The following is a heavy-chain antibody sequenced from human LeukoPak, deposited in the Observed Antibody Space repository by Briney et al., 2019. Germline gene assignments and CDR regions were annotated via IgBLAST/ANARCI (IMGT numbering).Heavy chain of an antibody. CDR1: GYRFTSYW. V-gene: IGHV5-51*01. Sequence: GASLKISCKGSGYRFTSYWIGWVRQMPGKGLEWMGIIYPGDSDTRYSPSFQGQVTISADKSISTAYLQWSSLKASDTAMYYCARSIRGYCSSTSCYSSDFSFYYYYMDVWGKGTTVTVSS. CDR2: IYPGDSDT. J-gene: IGHJ6*03. D-gene: IGHD2-2*01. CDR3: ARSIRGYCSSTSCYSSDFSFYYYYMDV.